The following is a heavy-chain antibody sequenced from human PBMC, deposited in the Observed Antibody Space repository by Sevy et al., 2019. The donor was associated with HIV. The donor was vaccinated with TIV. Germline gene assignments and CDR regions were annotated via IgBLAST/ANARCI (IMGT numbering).Heavy chain of an antibody. CDR3: AKVTHPDTAIGQFDY. J-gene: IGHJ4*02. Sequence: GGSLRLSCAASGFTFSSYAMSWVRQAPGKGLEWVSAISGSGGSKYYADSVKGRFTISKDNSKNTLYLQMNSLRAEDTALSYCAKVTHPDTAIGQFDYWGQGTLGTVSS. CDR2: ISGSGGSK. V-gene: IGHV3-23*01. CDR1: GFTFSSYA. D-gene: IGHD5-18*01.